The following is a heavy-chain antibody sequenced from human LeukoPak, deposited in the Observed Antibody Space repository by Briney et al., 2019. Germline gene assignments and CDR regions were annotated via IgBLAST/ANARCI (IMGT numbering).Heavy chain of an antibody. V-gene: IGHV3-21*01. D-gene: IGHD5-24*01. Sequence: GGSLRLSCAASGFTFSTYAVNWVRQAPGKGLEWVSSISSSSSYIYYADSVKGRFTISRDNAKNSLYLQMNSLRAEDTAVYYCATGRDGYNLGYWGQGTLVTVSS. CDR1: GFTFSTYA. J-gene: IGHJ4*02. CDR2: ISSSSSYI. CDR3: ATGRDGYNLGY.